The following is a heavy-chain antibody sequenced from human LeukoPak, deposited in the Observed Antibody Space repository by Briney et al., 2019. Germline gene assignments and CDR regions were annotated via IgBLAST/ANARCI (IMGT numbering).Heavy chain of an antibody. D-gene: IGHD3-9*01. V-gene: IGHV3-23*01. CDR2: ISASGDKT. Sequence: GGSLRLSCVTSGFTFSSYAMTWVRQPPGKGLEWVAAISASGDKTYYADSVKGRFTISRDNSKNTLYLQMNSLRAEDTAVYYCAKEGDWDILPGGPYYFDYWGQGTLVTVSS. CDR1: GFTFSSYA. CDR3: AKEGDWDILPGGPYYFDY. J-gene: IGHJ4*02.